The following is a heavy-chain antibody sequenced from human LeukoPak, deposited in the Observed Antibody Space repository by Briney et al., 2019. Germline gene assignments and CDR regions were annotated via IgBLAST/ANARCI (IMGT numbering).Heavy chain of an antibody. CDR2: TSGSGGST. J-gene: IGHJ5*02. V-gene: IGHV3-23*01. CDR3: AKASAPKSGWFDP. CDR1: GFTFSNYA. D-gene: IGHD6-25*01. Sequence: GGSLRLSCAASGFTFSNYAMSWVRQAPGKGLEWVSATSGSGGSTYHADSVKGRFTISRDNSKNTLYLQMNSLRAEDTAVYYCAKASAPKSGWFDPWGQGTLVTVSS.